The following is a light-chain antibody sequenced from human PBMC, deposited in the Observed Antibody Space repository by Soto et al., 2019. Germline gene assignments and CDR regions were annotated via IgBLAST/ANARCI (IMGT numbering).Light chain of an antibody. CDR2: TFA. CDR3: ASWDVSLNAWV. Sequence: QTVVTQPPSASGTPGQRVTISCSGSSSNIGSNAVNWYQQLPGTAPKLLIYTFAQRPSGVPDRFSGSKSGTSASLAISGLQSEAEADYYCASWDVSLNAWVFGGGTKLTVL. V-gene: IGLV1-44*01. J-gene: IGLJ3*02. CDR1: SSNIGSNA.